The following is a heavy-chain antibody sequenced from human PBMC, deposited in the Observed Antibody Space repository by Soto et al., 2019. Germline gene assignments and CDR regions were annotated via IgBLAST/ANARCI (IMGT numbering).Heavy chain of an antibody. V-gene: IGHV1-18*04. CDR1: GYTFTSYG. CDR3: ARAGAYCSSTSCYPEVLLWFGATYYYYGMDV. J-gene: IGHJ6*02. Sequence: ASVKVSCKASGYTFTSYGISWVRQAPGQGLEWMGWISAYNGNTNYAQKLQGRVTVTTDTSTSTAYMELRSLRSDDTAVYYCARAGAYCSSTSCYPEVLLWFGATYYYYGMDVWGQGTTVTAP. D-gene: IGHD2-2*01. CDR2: ISAYNGNT.